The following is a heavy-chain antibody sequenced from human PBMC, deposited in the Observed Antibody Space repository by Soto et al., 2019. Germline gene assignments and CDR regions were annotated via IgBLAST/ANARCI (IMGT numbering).Heavy chain of an antibody. J-gene: IGHJ5*02. D-gene: IGHD3-3*02. V-gene: IGHV1-2*02. CDR1: GYFFNDYH. CDR3: AGEAGGSNIAAVLLDP. CDR2: INPKNGDT. Sequence: GASVKVSCKTSGYFFNDYHMHCVRRAPGQGLEWMGWINPKNGDTNYAQKFQDRVTMTRDTSISTVYIELSRLTSDDTAVYYCAGEAGGSNIAAVLLDPWGQGTLVTVSS.